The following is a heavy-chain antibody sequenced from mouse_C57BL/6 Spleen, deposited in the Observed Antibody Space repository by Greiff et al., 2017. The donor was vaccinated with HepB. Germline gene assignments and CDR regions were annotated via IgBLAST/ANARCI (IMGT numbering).Heavy chain of an antibody. CDR3: TREAGGY. CDR1: GYTFTDYE. J-gene: IGHJ2*01. Sequence: VQLQESGAELVRPGASVTLSCKASGYTFTDYEMHWVKQTPVHGLEWIGAIDPETGGTAYNQKFKGKAILTADKSSSTAYMELRSLTSEDSAVYYCTREAGGYWGQGTTLTVSS. D-gene: IGHD3-2*02. V-gene: IGHV1-15*01. CDR2: IDPETGGT.